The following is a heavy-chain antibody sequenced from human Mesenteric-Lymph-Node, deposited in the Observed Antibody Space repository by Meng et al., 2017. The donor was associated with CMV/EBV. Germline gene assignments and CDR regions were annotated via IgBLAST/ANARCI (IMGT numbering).Heavy chain of an antibody. V-gene: IGHV3-23*01. CDR3: AKDTTVTPS. Sequence: RLSCAASGFTFSSYAMGWVRQAPGRGLEWVSAISGSGGSTYYADSVKGRFTISRDNSKNTLYLQMNSLRAEDTAVYYCAKDTTVTPSWGQGTLVTVSS. CDR1: GFTFSSYA. CDR2: ISGSGGST. D-gene: IGHD4-11*01. J-gene: IGHJ4*02.